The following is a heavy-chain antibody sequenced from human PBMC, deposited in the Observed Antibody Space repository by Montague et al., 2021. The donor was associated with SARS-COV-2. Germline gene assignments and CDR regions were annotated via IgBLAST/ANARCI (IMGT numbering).Heavy chain of an antibody. D-gene: IGHD2-2*01. CDR2: ISYSGST. V-gene: IGHV4-59*01. J-gene: IGHJ6*02. CDR1: GGSISSYY. CDR3: ANFRGTQLLVGTLYYGMDV. Sequence: SETLSLTCTVSGGSISSYYWSWIRQPPGRGLQWIGYISYSGSTNYNPSLKSRVTISVDTSKNHFTLRLSSVTAADTAVYYCANFRGTQLLVGTLYYGMDVWGQGTTVTVSS.